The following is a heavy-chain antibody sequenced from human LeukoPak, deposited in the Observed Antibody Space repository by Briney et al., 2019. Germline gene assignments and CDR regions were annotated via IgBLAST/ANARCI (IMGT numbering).Heavy chain of an antibody. CDR2: TNPSGGST. V-gene: IGHV1-46*01. Sequence: ASVKVTCKASGYIFTSYYMHWVRQAPGQGLEWMGITNPSGGSTSYAQKFQGRVTMTRDMSTSTVYMELSSLRSEDTAVYYCARARFTVTPALWGYWGQGTLVTVSS. CDR3: ARARFTVTPALWGY. D-gene: IGHD4-17*01. CDR1: GYIFTSYY. J-gene: IGHJ4*02.